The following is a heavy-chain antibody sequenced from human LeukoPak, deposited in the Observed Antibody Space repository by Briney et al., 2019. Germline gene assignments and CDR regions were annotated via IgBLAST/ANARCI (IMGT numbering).Heavy chain of an antibody. V-gene: IGHV4-39*01. CDR2: MSYSGST. CDR3: ARFYTTSQYGSGYMDV. J-gene: IGHJ6*03. Sequence: SETLSLTCTVSGGSISSSSYYWGWIRQPPGRGLEWIGSMSYSGSTYYNPSLKSRVTIAVDTSKTQFSLKLSSVTAADTAVYYCARFYTTSQYGSGYMDVWGKGTTVTVSS. CDR1: GGSISSSSYY. D-gene: IGHD3-10*01.